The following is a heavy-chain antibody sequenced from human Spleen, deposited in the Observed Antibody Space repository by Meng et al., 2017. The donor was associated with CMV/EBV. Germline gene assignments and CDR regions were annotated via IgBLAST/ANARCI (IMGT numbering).Heavy chain of an antibody. Sequence: GGSLRLSCAASGFTFSNNAMSWVRQAPGKGLEWVSGISVSGGSTFYADSVKGRFTISRDNSKNTLYLQMNSLRAEDTAVYYCAKAYSEFMGVRGYFGLWGRGTLVTVSS. CDR1: GFTFSNNA. V-gene: IGHV3-23*01. J-gene: IGHJ2*01. CDR3: AKAYSEFMGVRGYFGL. CDR2: ISVSGGST. D-gene: IGHD4-11*01.